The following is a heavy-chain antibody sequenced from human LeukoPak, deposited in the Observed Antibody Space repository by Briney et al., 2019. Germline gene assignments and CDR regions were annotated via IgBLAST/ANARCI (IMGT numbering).Heavy chain of an antibody. D-gene: IGHD3-22*01. CDR1: GDSIIGYY. J-gene: IGHJ4*02. V-gene: IGHV4-59*01. Sequence: PSETLSLTCTVSGDSIIGYYWSWIRQPPGKRLEWIGYIYNTLDTTYNPSLGSRVTISLDVSNKQFSLRLSSVTAADTAVYYCARRRYYDSTGYNPTYYFDYWGQGILVTVSS. CDR2: IYNTLDT. CDR3: ARRRYYDSTGYNPTYYFDY.